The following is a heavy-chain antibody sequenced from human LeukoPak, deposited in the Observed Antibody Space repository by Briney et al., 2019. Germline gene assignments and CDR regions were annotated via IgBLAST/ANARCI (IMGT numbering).Heavy chain of an antibody. Sequence: GEALGTSYKGAGSSFTSYWIRGGRPMAGGGEGWRGRIDPSGTYNNDSPSFQGHVTISADKSITTSYLQWSSLKASDTAMYYCARHRITMVRGDCNGFYRWGQGTLVTVSS. CDR3: ARHRITMVRGDCNGFYR. V-gene: IGHV5-10-1*01. CDR1: GSSFTSYW. J-gene: IGHJ5*02. D-gene: IGHD3-10*01. CDR2: IDPSGTYN.